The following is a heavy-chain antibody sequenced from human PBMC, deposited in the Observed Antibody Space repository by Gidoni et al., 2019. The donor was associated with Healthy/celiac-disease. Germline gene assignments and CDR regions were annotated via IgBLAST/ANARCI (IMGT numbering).Heavy chain of an antibody. CDR1: GGSIRSYY. J-gene: IGHJ4*02. V-gene: IGHV4-59*01. CDR2: IYYSGST. CDR3: ARAPYDSSGYYYQFDY. Sequence: QVQLQESGPGLVKPSETLSLTCTVTGGSIRSYYWSWIRQPPGKGLEWIGYIYYSGSTNYNPSLKSRVTISVDTSKNQFSRKLSSVTAADTAVYYCARAPYDSSGYYYQFDYWGQGTLVTVSS. D-gene: IGHD3-22*01.